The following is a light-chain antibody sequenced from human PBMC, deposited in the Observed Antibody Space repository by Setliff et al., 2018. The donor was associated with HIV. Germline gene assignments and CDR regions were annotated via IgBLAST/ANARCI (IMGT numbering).Light chain of an antibody. V-gene: IGLV2-23*02. CDR3: CSYAGYSSFV. CDR1: SSDVGNYNL. Sequence: SALAQPASVSGSPGQSITISCTGTSSDVGNYNLVSWFQQHPGKAPKLIIYEVTKRPSGVSNRFSGSKSGNTASLTISGLQAEDEADYYCCSYAGYSSFVFGGGTKVTVL. J-gene: IGLJ3*02. CDR2: EVT.